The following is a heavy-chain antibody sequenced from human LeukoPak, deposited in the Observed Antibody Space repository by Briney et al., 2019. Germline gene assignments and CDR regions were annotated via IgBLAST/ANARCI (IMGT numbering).Heavy chain of an antibody. CDR1: GFTFSSSA. Sequence: GGSLRLSCAASGFTFSSSAVSWVRQVPGKGLEWVSGISASGGSTSYADSVRGRFTISRDNSKNTLYVQMNSLRAEDTAVYYCARVGYTSGWYRNWGQGTLVTVSS. D-gene: IGHD6-19*01. V-gene: IGHV3-23*01. CDR2: ISASGGST. CDR3: ARVGYTSGWYRN. J-gene: IGHJ4*02.